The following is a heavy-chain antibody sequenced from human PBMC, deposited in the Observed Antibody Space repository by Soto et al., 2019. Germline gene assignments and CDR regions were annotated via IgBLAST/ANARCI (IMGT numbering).Heavy chain of an antibody. J-gene: IGHJ6*03. CDR1: GCTFTSYG. D-gene: IGHD2-2*03. CDR2: ISAYNGNT. CDR3: ARVGIVVVPAAIVVPYYYYMDV. Sequence: GASVKVSCKASGCTFTSYGISWVRQSPGQGLEWMGWISAYNGNTNYAQKLQGRVTMTTDTSTSTAYMELRSLRSDDTAVYYCARVGIVVVPAAIVVPYYYYMDVWGKGTTVTVSS. V-gene: IGHV1-18*01.